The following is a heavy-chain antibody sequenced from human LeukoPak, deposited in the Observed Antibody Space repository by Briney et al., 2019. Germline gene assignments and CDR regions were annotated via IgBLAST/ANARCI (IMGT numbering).Heavy chain of an antibody. CDR3: AREGVTNGYYYMDV. CDR2: IIPIFGTA. J-gene: IGHJ6*03. CDR1: GGTFSSYA. Sequence: ASVNVSCKASGGTFSSYAISWVRQAPGQGREWMGGIIPIFGTANYAQKFQGRVTITADESTSTAYMELSSLRSEDTAVYYCAREGVTNGYYYMDVWGKGTTVTVSS. D-gene: IGHD2-8*01. V-gene: IGHV1-69*13.